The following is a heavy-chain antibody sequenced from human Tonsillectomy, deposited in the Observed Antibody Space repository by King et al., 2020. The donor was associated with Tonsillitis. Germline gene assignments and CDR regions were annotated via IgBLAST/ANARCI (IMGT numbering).Heavy chain of an antibody. V-gene: IGHV3-74*02. D-gene: IGHD6-19*01. CDR1: GITLSSSW. Sequence: QLVQSGGGLVQPGGSLRLSCAASGITLSSSWIHWVRQAPGKGLVWVARITSDGTRTSYADSVKGRFTISRDLAKNTLYLQLNSLRFEDTAVYYCTRATWGSSGQSAHFDDWGQGTLVTVSS. CDR3: TRATWGSSGQSAHFDD. J-gene: IGHJ4*02. CDR2: ITSDGTRT.